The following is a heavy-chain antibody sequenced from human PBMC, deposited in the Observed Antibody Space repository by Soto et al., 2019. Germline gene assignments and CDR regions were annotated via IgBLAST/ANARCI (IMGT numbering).Heavy chain of an antibody. V-gene: IGHV4-30-4*01. CDR2: IYYTGST. CDR3: ARYQKGPFDY. Sequence: QVQLQESGPGLVKPLQTLSLTCTVSGGSISSGDYYWSWIRQPPGKGLEWIGYIYYTGSTYYNPSLKTRLTISVDTSKNQFSLKLTSVTAADTAVYFCARYQKGPFDYWGQGTLVTVSS. D-gene: IGHD2-2*01. CDR1: GGSISSGDYY. J-gene: IGHJ4*02.